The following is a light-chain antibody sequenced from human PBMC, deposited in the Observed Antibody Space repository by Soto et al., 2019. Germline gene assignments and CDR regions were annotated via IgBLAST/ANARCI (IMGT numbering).Light chain of an antibody. Sequence: EIVLTQSPGTLSLSPGERATLSCRASQSVGSSYLAWYQQKPGQAPRLLVYGASSRATGIPDRFSGSESGTDFTLTISRLEPEDCAVYFCQQYAVSPFTFGPGTKVDIK. CDR3: QQYAVSPFT. CDR1: QSVGSSY. J-gene: IGKJ3*01. V-gene: IGKV3-20*01. CDR2: GAS.